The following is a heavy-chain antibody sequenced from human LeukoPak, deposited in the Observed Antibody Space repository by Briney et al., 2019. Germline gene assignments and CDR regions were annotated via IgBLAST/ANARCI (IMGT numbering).Heavy chain of an antibody. V-gene: IGHV3-30*02. CDR3: AKDGVILAPGIYWYMDV. D-gene: IGHD3-16*02. CDR1: TFTFSDYG. CDR2: IRYDGTKT. Sequence: PGGSLRLSCVGSTFTFSDYGMHWVRQAPGKGLEWVAFIRYDGTKTYYADSAKGRFTISRDNSKNTLYLEMNSLRAEDTAVFYCAKDGVILAPGIYWYMDVWGRGTTATASS. J-gene: IGHJ6*03.